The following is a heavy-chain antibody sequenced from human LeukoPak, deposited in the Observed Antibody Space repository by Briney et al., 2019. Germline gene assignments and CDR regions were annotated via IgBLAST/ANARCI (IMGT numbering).Heavy chain of an antibody. CDR2: IKQDGSEK. CDR3: ARMDGWLVEDYFDY. CDR1: GFTFSSYW. V-gene: IGHV3-7*01. D-gene: IGHD6-19*01. J-gene: IGHJ4*02. Sequence: PGGSLRLSCAASGFTFSSYWMSWVRQAPGKGLEWVANIKQDGSEKYYVDSVKGRFTISRDNAKNSMYLQMNSLRAEDTAVYYCARMDGWLVEDYFDYWGQGTLVTVSS.